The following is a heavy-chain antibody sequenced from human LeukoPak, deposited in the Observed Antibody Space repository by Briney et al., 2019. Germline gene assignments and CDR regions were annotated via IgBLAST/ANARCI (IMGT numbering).Heavy chain of an antibody. D-gene: IGHD5-18*01. Sequence: HPGGSLRLSRAASGFTVSSNYMSWVRQAPGKGLEWVANIKQDGSEKYYVDSVKGRFTISRDNAKNSLYLQMNSLRAEDTAVYYCARDITAMGFFDYWGQGTLVTVSS. CDR2: IKQDGSEK. V-gene: IGHV3-7*01. CDR3: ARDITAMGFFDY. J-gene: IGHJ4*02. CDR1: GFTVSSNY.